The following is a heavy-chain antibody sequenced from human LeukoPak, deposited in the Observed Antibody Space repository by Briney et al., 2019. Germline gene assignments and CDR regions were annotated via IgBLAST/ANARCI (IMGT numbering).Heavy chain of an antibody. CDR3: ARAGYSSGWYVGY. CDR1: GVSFSGYY. V-gene: IGHV4-34*01. Sequence: SETLSLTCAVYGVSFSGYYWSWIRQPPGKGLEWIGEINHSGSTNYNPSLKSRVTISVDTSRNQFSLKLSSVTAADTAVYYCARAGYSSGWYVGYWGQGTLVTVSS. J-gene: IGHJ4*02. CDR2: INHSGST. D-gene: IGHD6-19*01.